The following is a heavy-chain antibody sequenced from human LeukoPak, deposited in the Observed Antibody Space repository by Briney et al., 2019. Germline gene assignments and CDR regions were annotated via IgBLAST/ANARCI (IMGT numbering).Heavy chain of an antibody. CDR3: ASPFPYADYWFDH. CDR1: GYTFTGYY. Sequence: GASVKVSCKASGYTFTGYYMHWVRQAPGQGLEWMGRINPNSGGTNYAQKFQGRVTMTRDTSISTAYMELSRLRSDDTAVYYCASPFPYADYWFDHWGQGTLVTVSS. CDR2: INPNSGGT. D-gene: IGHD4-17*01. J-gene: IGHJ5*02. V-gene: IGHV1-2*06.